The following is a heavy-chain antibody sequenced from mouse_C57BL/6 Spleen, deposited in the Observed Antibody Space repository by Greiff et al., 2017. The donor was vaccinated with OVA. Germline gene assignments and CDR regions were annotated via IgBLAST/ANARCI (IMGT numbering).Heavy chain of an antibody. V-gene: IGHV2-3*01. Sequence: VQLQQSGPGLVAPSQSLSITCTVSGFSLNSYGVSWVRQPPGKGLEWLGVIWGDGSTNYHSALISRLSISKDNSKSQVFLKLNSLPTDDTATYYCAKTHDYDYDEGFAYWGQGTLVTVSA. CDR3: AKTHDYDYDEGFAY. CDR1: GFSLNSYG. J-gene: IGHJ3*01. CDR2: IWGDGST. D-gene: IGHD2-4*01.